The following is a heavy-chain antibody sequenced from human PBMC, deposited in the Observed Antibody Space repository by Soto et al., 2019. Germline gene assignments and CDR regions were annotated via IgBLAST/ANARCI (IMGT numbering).Heavy chain of an antibody. CDR2: IYYSGST. D-gene: IGHD3-22*01. V-gene: IGHV4-59*01. J-gene: IGHJ5*02. CDR3: ARDQSHYYDSSGYLWGFDP. Sequence: ETLSLTCTVSGGSISSYYWSWIRQPPGKGLEWIGYIYYSGSTNYNPSLESRVTISVDTSKNQFSLKLSSVTAADTAVYYCARDQSHYYDSSGYLWGFDPWGQGTLVTVSS. CDR1: GGSISSYY.